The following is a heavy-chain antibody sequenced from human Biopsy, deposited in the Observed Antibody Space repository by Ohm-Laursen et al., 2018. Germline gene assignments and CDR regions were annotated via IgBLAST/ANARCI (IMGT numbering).Heavy chain of an antibody. CDR1: GFSFSSYS. Sequence: GSLRLSCAASGFSFSSYSMNWARQAPGKGLEWVSYTDTTSGNKFYADSVKGRFTISRDNAKNSLYLQMTSLRAEDTAVYFCVRGWWSRSSLFLDHWGQGSLVTVSS. D-gene: IGHD6-6*01. J-gene: IGHJ4*02. V-gene: IGHV3-48*01. CDR2: TDTTSGNK. CDR3: VRGWWSRSSLFLDH.